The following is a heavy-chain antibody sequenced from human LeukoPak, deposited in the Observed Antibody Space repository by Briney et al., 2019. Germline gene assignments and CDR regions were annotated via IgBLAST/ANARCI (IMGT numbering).Heavy chain of an antibody. CDR1: RYTFTSYD. Sequence: ASVKVSCKASRYTFTSYDINWVRQATGQGLEWMGWMNPNSGNTGYAQKFQGRVSMTRNTSISTAYMELSSLKSEDTAVYYCARGLGEGATNWFDPWGQGALVTVSS. CDR2: MNPNSGNT. D-gene: IGHD1-26*01. V-gene: IGHV1-8*01. J-gene: IGHJ5*02. CDR3: ARGLGEGATNWFDP.